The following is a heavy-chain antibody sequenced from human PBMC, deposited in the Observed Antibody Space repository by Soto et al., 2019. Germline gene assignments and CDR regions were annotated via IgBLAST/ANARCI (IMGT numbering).Heavy chain of an antibody. Sequence: LSLTCTVSGGSISSGGYYWSWIRQHPGKGLEWVGYIYYSGSTYYNPSLKSRVTISVDTSKNQFSLKLSSVTAADTAVYYCARGHQYYDFWSGWGPYYYYYGMDVWGQGTTVTVSS. CDR1: GGSISSGGYY. D-gene: IGHD3-3*01. CDR2: IYYSGST. V-gene: IGHV4-31*03. CDR3: ARGHQYYDFWSGWGPYYYYYGMDV. J-gene: IGHJ6*02.